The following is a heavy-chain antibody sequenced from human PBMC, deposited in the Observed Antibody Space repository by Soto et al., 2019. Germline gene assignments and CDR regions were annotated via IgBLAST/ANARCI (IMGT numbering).Heavy chain of an antibody. Sequence: ASVKASCKASGYTFPSYAMHWVRQAPGQRLEWMGWINAGNGNTKYSQKFQGRVTITRDTSASTAYMELSSLRSEDTAVYYCARDRGGAHFDYWGQGTLVTVSS. CDR2: INAGNGNT. CDR3: ARDRGGAHFDY. D-gene: IGHD3-10*01. J-gene: IGHJ4*02. CDR1: GYTFPSYA. V-gene: IGHV1-3*01.